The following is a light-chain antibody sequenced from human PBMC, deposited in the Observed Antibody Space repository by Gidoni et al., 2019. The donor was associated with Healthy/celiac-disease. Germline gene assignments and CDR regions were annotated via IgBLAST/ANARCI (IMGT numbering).Light chain of an antibody. Sequence: IVWTQSPGTLSLSPGERATLSCRASQSVSSSYLACYQQQPGQAPRLLIYGASSRATGIPARFRGSGSGTDFTLTISRLEPEDFAVYYCQQYGSSPQTFGQGTKVEIK. CDR2: GAS. V-gene: IGKV3-20*01. J-gene: IGKJ1*01. CDR1: QSVSSSY. CDR3: QQYGSSPQT.